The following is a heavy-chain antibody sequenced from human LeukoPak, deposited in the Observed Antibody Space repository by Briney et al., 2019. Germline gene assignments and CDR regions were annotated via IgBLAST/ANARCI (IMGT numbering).Heavy chain of an antibody. CDR1: GFTFSSYA. J-gene: IGHJ4*02. CDR2: ISGSGGST. D-gene: IGHD3-10*01. CDR3: AKDSLDYYGSGSQLFDY. V-gene: IGHV3-23*01. Sequence: GGSLRLSCAAPGFTFSSYAMSWVRQAPGKGLEWVSAISGSGGSTYYADSVKGRFTISRDNSKNTLYLQMNSLRAEDTAVYYCAKDSLDYYGSGSQLFDYWGQGTLVTVSS.